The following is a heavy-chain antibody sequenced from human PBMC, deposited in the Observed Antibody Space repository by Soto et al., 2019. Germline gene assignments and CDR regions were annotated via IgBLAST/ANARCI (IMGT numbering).Heavy chain of an antibody. Sequence: ASVEVWCKASGDTVTSYYMHCVRQAPGQGLEWMGIINPSGGSTSYAQKFQGRVTMTRDTSTSTVYMELSSLRSEDTAVYYCARDCCSSTRPDGMDVWGQGTTVTVSS. J-gene: IGHJ6*02. CDR2: INPSGGST. V-gene: IGHV1-46*01. CDR1: GDTVTSYY. CDR3: ARDCCSSTRPDGMDV. D-gene: IGHD2-2*01.